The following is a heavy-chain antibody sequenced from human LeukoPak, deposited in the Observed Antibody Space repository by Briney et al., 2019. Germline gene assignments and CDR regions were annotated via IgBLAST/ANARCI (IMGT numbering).Heavy chain of an antibody. CDR2: INHSGSA. V-gene: IGHV4-34*01. CDR3: ARVRSDSSGWRADY. Sequence: ETLSLTCAVYGGSFSGYYWSWIRQPPGKGLEWIGEINHSGSANYNPSLKSRVTISVDTSKNQFSLKLSSVAAADTAVFYCARVRSDSSGWRADYWGQGTLVTVSS. CDR1: GGSFSGYY. J-gene: IGHJ4*02. D-gene: IGHD6-19*01.